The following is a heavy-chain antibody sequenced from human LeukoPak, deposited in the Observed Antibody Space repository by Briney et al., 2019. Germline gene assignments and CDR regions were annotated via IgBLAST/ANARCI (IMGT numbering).Heavy chain of an antibody. J-gene: IGHJ5*02. CDR1: GFTFSSYG. CDR3: AKVYDSSGYYQLDP. D-gene: IGHD3-22*01. Sequence: GSLRLSCAASGFTFSSYGMHWVRQAPGKGLEWVAVIWYDGSNKYYADSVKGRFTISRDNSKNTLYLQMNSLRAEDTAVYYCAKVYDSSGYYQLDPWGQGTLVTVSS. CDR2: IWYDGSNK. V-gene: IGHV3-33*06.